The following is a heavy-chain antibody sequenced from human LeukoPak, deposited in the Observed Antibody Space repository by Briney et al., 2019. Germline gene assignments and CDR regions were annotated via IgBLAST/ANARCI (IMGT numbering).Heavy chain of an antibody. CDR3: ARDRSYSRPVGNWFDP. Sequence: PGGSLRLSRAVSGFNFDDYGMSWVRQAPGKGLEWVSGINWNGGSTGYADSVKGRFTISRDNAKNSLYLQMNSLRAEDTALYYCARDRSYSRPVGNWFDPWGQGILVTVSS. D-gene: IGHD6-13*01. CDR1: GFNFDDYG. CDR2: INWNGGST. J-gene: IGHJ5*02. V-gene: IGHV3-20*04.